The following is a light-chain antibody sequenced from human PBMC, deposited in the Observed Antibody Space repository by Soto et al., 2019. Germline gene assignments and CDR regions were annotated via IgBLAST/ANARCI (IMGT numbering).Light chain of an antibody. Sequence: QLVLTQSPSASASLGASVKVTCTLSSGHSSYAIAWHQQQPEKGPRYLMKLNSDGSHSKGDGIPDRFSGSSSGAERYLTISSFQSEDEADYYCQTWGTSTLVFGGGTKLTVL. CDR2: LNSDGSH. V-gene: IGLV4-69*01. J-gene: IGLJ2*01. CDR1: SGHSSYA. CDR3: QTWGTSTLV.